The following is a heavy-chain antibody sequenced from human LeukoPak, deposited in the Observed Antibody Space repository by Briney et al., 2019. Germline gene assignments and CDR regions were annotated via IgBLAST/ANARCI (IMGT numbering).Heavy chain of an antibody. Sequence: GGSLRLSCAASEFTFSAYWMTWVRQAPGRGLEWVADIKQDGSEKYYVDSVKGRFTISRQNAKKSLFLQMNSLRAEDTAVYYCARHRSGGSQDDAFDIWGQGTLVTVSS. J-gene: IGHJ3*02. CDR3: ARHRSGGSQDDAFDI. D-gene: IGHD2-15*01. V-gene: IGHV3-7*01. CDR2: IKQDGSEK. CDR1: EFTFSAYW.